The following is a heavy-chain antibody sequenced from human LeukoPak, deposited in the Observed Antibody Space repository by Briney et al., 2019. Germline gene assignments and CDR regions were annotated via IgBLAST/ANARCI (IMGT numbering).Heavy chain of an antibody. J-gene: IGHJ4*02. CDR3: ATEVVGYGDVHYFDS. CDR1: GYTLTEVS. D-gene: IGHD4-17*01. Sequence: ASVKVSCKISGYTLTEVSMHWVRQAPGKGLEWMEGFDPADGEPIYAQKFQGRVTMSEDTSTDIAYMDLSSLRSEDTAVYYCATEVVGYGDVHYFDSWGQGTLVTVSS. CDR2: FDPADGEP. V-gene: IGHV1-24*01.